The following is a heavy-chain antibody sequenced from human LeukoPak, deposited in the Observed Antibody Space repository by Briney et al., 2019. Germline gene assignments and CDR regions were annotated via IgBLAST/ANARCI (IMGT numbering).Heavy chain of an antibody. V-gene: IGHV3-74*01. D-gene: IGHD6-6*01. CDR2: ISPTGSTT. Sequence: QPGGSLRLSCTASGFSFSGHWMHWARQLPGKGLVWVSRISPTGSTTSYVDSVKGRFTVSRDNAKNTLYLQVNNLRAEDTAVYYCARGPNSNWSGLDFWGQGTLLTVSS. J-gene: IGHJ4*02. CDR3: ARGPNSNWSGLDF. CDR1: GFSFSGHW.